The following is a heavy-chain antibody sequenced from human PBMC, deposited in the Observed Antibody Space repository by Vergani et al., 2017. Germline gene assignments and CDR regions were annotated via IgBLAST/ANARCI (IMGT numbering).Heavy chain of an antibody. D-gene: IGHD2-21*01. V-gene: IGHV3-43D*03. CDR3: AKAPWSSDWVYFDY. CDR1: GFTFDDYA. Sequence: EVQLVESGGVVVQPGGSLRLSCAASGFTFDDYAMHWVRQAPGKGLEWVSLISWDGGSTYYADSVKGRFTISRDNSKNSLYLQMNSLRAEDTALYYCAKAPWSSDWVYFDYWGQGTLVTVSS. CDR2: ISWDGGST. J-gene: IGHJ4*02.